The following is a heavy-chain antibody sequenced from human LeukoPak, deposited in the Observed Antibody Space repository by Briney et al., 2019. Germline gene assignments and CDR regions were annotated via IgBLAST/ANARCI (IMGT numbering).Heavy chain of an antibody. CDR1: GFLFSNYG. V-gene: IGHV3-33*01. D-gene: IGHD6-19*01. CDR2: IWYDRQTK. CDR3: AREWGRIAVAGGPGY. Sequence: QTGGSLRLSCEASGFLFSNYGMHWVRQAPGKGLEWVALIWYDRQTKFYADSVKGRFTISRDNSGNTLFLQMSSLRVEDTAIYYCAREWGRIAVAGGPGYWGQGDLVTVSS. J-gene: IGHJ4*02.